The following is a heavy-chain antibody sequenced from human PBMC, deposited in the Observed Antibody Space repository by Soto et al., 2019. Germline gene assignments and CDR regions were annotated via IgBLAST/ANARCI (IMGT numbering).Heavy chain of an antibody. D-gene: IGHD2-2*01. J-gene: IGHJ6*03. CDR3: AKGHCSSTSCENTYYYYMDV. V-gene: IGHV3-23*01. CDR2: ISGSGGST. Sequence: PGGSLRLSCAASGFTFSSYAMSWVRQAPGKGLEWVSAISGSGGSTYYADSVKGRFTISRDNSKNTLYLQMNSLRAEDTAVYYCAKGHCSSTSCENTYYYYMDVWGKGTTVTVSS. CDR1: GFTFSSYA.